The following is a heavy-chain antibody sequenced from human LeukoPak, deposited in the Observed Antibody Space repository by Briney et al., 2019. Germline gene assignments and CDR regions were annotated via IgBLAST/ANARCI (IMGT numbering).Heavy chain of an antibody. CDR2: ISYDGSNR. V-gene: IGHV3-30*04. CDR3: ARVRAEVGYCSSTSCYALDY. CDR1: GFTFSSYA. D-gene: IGHD2-2*01. Sequence: PGRSLRLSCAASGFTFSSYAMHWVRQAPGKGLEWVAVISYDGSNRYYADPVKGRFTISRDNSKNTLYLQMNSLRAEDTAVYYCARVRAEVGYCSSTSCYALDYWGQGTLVTVSS. J-gene: IGHJ4*02.